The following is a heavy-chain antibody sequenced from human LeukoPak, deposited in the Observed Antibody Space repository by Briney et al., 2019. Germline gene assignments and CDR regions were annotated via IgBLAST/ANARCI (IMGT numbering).Heavy chain of an antibody. D-gene: IGHD6-13*01. CDR2: IYYSGST. Sequence: SETLSLTCTVSGDSIRSYYWSWTREPPGKGLERIGYIYYSGSTNYNPSLKSRVTISVDTSKNQFSLKLSSVTAADTAVYYCARLIAAAGRGEGAFDIWGQGTMVTVSS. CDR3: ARLIAAAGRGEGAFDI. J-gene: IGHJ3*02. CDR1: GDSIRSYY. V-gene: IGHV4-59*13.